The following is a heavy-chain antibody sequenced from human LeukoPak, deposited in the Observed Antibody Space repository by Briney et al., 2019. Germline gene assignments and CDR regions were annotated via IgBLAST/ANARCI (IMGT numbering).Heavy chain of an antibody. CDR2: IYYTATT. V-gene: IGHV4-39*01. D-gene: IGHD1-26*01. J-gene: IGHJ6*03. CDR1: GGSISSSSYY. CDR3: ARHSGSYYYYYYMDV. Sequence: KPSETLSLTCTVSGGSISSSSYYWGWIRQPPGKGLEWLGSIYYTATTFYNPSLKSRITISVDTSKNQFSLKLSSVTAADTAVYYCARHSGSYYYYYYMDVWGKGTTVTVSS.